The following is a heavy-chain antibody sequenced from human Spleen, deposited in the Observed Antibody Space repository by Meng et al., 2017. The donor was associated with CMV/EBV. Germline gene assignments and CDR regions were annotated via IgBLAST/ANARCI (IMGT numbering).Heavy chain of an antibody. J-gene: IGHJ5*02. Sequence: SETLSLTCKVSGGSISTTGCYWGWIRQPPGKGLEWIASIFYTGTTYYNPSLRSRLSISVDTSKNQFSLKLSSVTAADTAVYYCARQVGLYNWFDPWGQGTLVTVSS. V-gene: IGHV4-39*07. CDR1: GGSISTTGCY. CDR2: IFYTGTT. CDR3: ARQVGLYNWFDP. D-gene: IGHD1-26*01.